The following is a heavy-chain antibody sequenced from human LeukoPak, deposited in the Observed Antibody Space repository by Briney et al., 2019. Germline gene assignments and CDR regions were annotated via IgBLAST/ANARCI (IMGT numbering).Heavy chain of an antibody. V-gene: IGHV4-4*02. Sequence: SATLSLTCAVSGGSISSSNWWSWVRQPRGKGLEWIGEIYHSGSTNYNPPLKSRVTISVDKSKNQFSLKLSSVTAADTAVYYCARDAGSYYKTGFGPWGQGTLVTVSS. CDR2: IYHSGST. J-gene: IGHJ5*02. D-gene: IGHD3-10*01. CDR3: ARDAGSYYKTGFGP. CDR1: GGSISSSNW.